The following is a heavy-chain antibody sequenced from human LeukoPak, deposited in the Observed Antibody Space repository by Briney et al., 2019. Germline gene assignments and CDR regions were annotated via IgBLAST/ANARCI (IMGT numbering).Heavy chain of an antibody. J-gene: IGHJ4*02. D-gene: IGHD5-18*01. CDR2: ISTNGGSA. Sequence: GGSLRLSCAASGFMFSNYDMHWVRQAPGKGLEYVSHISTNGGSAYCAISVKGRFTISRDNSKNTLYLQMGSLRAEDMPVYYCARGRGYIYGYDYWGQGTLVTVSS. CDR3: ARGRGYIYGYDY. CDR1: GFMFSNYD. V-gene: IGHV3-64*01.